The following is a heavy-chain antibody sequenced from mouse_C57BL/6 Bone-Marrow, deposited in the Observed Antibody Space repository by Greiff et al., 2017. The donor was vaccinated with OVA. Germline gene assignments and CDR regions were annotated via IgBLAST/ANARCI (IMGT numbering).Heavy chain of an antibody. J-gene: IGHJ3*01. V-gene: IGHV1-15*01. CDR3: TRGGWLPFAY. D-gene: IGHD2-3*01. CDR1: GYTFTDYE. Sequence: VQLQQSGAELVRPGASVTLSCKASGYTFTDYEMHWVKQTPVHGLEWIGAIDPETGGTAYNQKFKGKAILTADKSTSTAYMELRSLTSEDSAGYYCTRGGWLPFAYWGQGTLVTVSA. CDR2: IDPETGGT.